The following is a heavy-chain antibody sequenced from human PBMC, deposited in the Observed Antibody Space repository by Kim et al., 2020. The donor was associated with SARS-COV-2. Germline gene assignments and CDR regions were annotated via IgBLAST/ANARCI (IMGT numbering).Heavy chain of an antibody. D-gene: IGHD3-22*01. V-gene: IGHV3-23*01. J-gene: IGHJ4*02. CDR2: T. Sequence: TYYSDSVKGRFTISRDNSKNTLYLQMNSLRAEYTAVYYCAKDQVVNTVDYWGQGTLVTVSS. CDR3: AKDQVVNTVDY.